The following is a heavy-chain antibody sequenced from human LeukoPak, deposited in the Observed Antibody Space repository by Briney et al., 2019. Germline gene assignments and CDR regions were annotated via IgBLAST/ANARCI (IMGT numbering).Heavy chain of an antibody. CDR1: GGSISSGDYY. Sequence: SQTLSLTCTVSGGSISSGDYYWSWIRQPAGKGLEWIGRIYTSGSTNYNPSLKSRVTISVDTSKNQFSLKLSSVTAADTAVYYCARDGGKAVGYWGQGTLVTVSS. CDR3: ARDGGKAVGY. J-gene: IGHJ4*02. CDR2: IYTSGST. V-gene: IGHV4-61*02. D-gene: IGHD4-23*01.